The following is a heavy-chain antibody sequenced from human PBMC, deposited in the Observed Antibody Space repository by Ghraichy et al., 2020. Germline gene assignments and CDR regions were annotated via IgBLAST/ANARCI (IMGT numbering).Heavy chain of an antibody. CDR3: ATLRGDSGYDGPWDG. CDR2: IVPIVGTT. D-gene: IGHD5-12*01. Sequence: SVKVSCKASGGTFGNYAVFWVRQAPGQGLEWMGGIVPIVGTTNYAQRFQGRVTITADDSTGTVYMEMSSLRNDDTAVFYCATLRGDSGYDGPWDGWGQGTLVTVSS. CDR1: GGTFGNYA. J-gene: IGHJ4*02. V-gene: IGHV1-69*13.